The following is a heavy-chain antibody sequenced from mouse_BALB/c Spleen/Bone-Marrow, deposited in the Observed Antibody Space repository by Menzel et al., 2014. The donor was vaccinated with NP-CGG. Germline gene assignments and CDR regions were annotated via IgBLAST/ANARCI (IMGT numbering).Heavy chain of an antibody. J-gene: IGHJ2*01. Sequence: EVNLVESGGGLVQPGGSRKLSCAASGFIFSSFGMHWVRQAPEKGLEWVAYISSGSSTIYYADTVMGRFTISRDNPKNTLFLQMTSLRSEDTAMYYCARSGSSSGYFDYWGQGTTLTVSS. CDR3: ARSGSSSGYFDY. CDR2: ISSGSSTI. CDR1: GFIFSSFG. V-gene: IGHV5-17*02. D-gene: IGHD1-1*01.